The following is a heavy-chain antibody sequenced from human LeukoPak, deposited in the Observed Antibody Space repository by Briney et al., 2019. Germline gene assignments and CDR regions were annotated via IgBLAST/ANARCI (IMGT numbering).Heavy chain of an antibody. CDR2: ISSSSSTI. Sequence: GGSLRLSCAASGFTFSSYSMNWVRQAPGKGLEWVSYISSSSSTIYYADSVKGRFTISRDNAKNSLYLQMSSLRAEDTAVYYCARGRTWNYFDYWGQGTLVTVSS. CDR3: ARGRTWNYFDY. J-gene: IGHJ4*02. D-gene: IGHD1-1*01. CDR1: GFTFSSYS. V-gene: IGHV3-48*01.